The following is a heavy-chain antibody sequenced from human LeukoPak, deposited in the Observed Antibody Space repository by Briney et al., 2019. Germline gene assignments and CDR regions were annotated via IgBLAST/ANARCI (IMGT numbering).Heavy chain of an antibody. D-gene: IGHD4-17*01. CDR2: ISSSTSYI. V-gene: IGHV3-21*01. J-gene: IGHJ4*02. Sequence: PGGSLRLSCAASGFTFSSYSMNWIRQAPGKGLEWVSSISSSTSYIYYADSVKGRFTISKDNAKNSLYLQMNSLRAEDTAVYYCARAGGSTVSHSDYWGQGTLVTVSS. CDR1: GFTFSSYS. CDR3: ARAGGSTVSHSDY.